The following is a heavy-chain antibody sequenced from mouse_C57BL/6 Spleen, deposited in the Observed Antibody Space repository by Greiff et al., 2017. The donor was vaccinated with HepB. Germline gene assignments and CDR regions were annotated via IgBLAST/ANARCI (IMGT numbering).Heavy chain of an antibody. V-gene: IGHV5-17*01. D-gene: IGHD2-1*01. Sequence: EVQVVESGGGLVKPGGSLKLSCAASGFTFSDYGMHWVRQAPEKGLEWVAYISSGSSTIYYADTVKGRFTISRDNAKNTLFPQMTSLRSEDTAMYYCARPLYGNLAWFAYWGQGTLVTVSA. CDR2: ISSGSSTI. CDR3: ARPLYGNLAWFAY. J-gene: IGHJ3*01. CDR1: GFTFSDYG.